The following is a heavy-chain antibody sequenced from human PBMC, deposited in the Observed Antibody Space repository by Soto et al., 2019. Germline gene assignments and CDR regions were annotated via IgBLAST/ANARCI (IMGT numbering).Heavy chain of an antibody. D-gene: IGHD3-10*01. V-gene: IGHV1-8*01. CDR3: ARGGSGHAYYYAMDV. CDR2: MNSNSGNT. CDR1: GYTFTSYD. J-gene: IGHJ6*02. Sequence: ASVKVSCKASGYTFTSYDISWVRKATGQGLEWLGWMNSNSGNTGYGQKFQVRVTMTRNTSISTAYMELSSLRSEDTAVYYCARGGSGHAYYYAMDVWGRGTTVTVSS.